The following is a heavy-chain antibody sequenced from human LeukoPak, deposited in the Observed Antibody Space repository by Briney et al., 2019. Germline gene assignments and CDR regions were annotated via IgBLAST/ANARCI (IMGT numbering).Heavy chain of an antibody. CDR1: VGTFSNSG. J-gene: IGHJ4*02. D-gene: IGHD3-3*01. Sequence: SVKVSCTTSVGTFSNSGIGWVRQAPGQGPEWMGGIIPVFGTPNYAQKFQGRLTITAYRSTTTAYMELSSLTSDDTAVYYCARERLVRFPYFDYWGQVTPVAVS. CDR3: ARERLVRFPYFDY. V-gene: IGHV1-69*06. CDR2: IIPVFGTP.